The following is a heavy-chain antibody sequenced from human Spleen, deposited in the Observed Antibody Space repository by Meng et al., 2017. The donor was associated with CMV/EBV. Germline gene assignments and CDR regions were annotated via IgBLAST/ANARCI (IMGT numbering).Heavy chain of an antibody. CDR3: AKDGPMTWYSSSWPNYGMDV. D-gene: IGHD6-13*01. V-gene: IGHV3-21*01. CDR1: GFSFYSYT. CDR2: ISSRSNYI. J-gene: IGHJ6*02. Sequence: GESLKISCAASGFSFYSYTMNWVRQAPGRGLEWVSSISSRSNYIYYSDSMKGRVTISRDNAKNSVYLQMNSLRGEDTAVYYCAKDGPMTWYSSSWPNYGMDVWGQGTTVTVSS.